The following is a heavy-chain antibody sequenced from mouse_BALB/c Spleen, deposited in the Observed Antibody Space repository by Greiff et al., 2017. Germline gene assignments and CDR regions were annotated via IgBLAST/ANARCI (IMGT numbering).Heavy chain of an antibody. Sequence: QVQLQQPGAELVKPGASVKLSCKASGYTFTSYWMHWVKQRPGQGLEWIGEINPSNGRTNYNEKFKSKATLTVDKSSSTAYMQLSSLTSEDSAVYYCARSDYGNSPWFAYWGQGTLVTVSA. CDR3: ARSDYGNSPWFAY. D-gene: IGHD2-1*01. CDR2: INPSNGRT. CDR1: GYTFTSYW. J-gene: IGHJ3*01. V-gene: IGHV1S81*02.